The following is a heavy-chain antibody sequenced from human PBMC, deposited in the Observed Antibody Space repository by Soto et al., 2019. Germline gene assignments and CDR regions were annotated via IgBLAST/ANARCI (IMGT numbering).Heavy chain of an antibody. CDR1: GFTFTNYW. V-gene: IGHV3-7*01. J-gene: IGHJ4*02. D-gene: IGHD1-26*01. CDR2: INEDGSGK. Sequence: PGGSLRLSCAASGFTFTNYWMSWFRQAPGKGLEWVANINEDGSGKYYEDSVKGRFTISRDNAKNSLYLQMNSLRAEDTAVYYCARYSGSFSADCWGQGT. CDR3: ARYSGSFSADC.